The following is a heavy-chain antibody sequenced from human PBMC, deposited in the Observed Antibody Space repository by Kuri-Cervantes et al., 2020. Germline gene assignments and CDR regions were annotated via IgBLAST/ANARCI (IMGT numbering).Heavy chain of an antibody. CDR1: GYTFTYRY. Sequence: SVKVSCKASGYTFTYRYLHWVRQAPGQALEWMGWITPFNGNTNYAQKFQGRVTITADKSTSTAYMELSSLRSEDTAVYYCARDHKWAFDYWGQGILVTVSS. CDR2: ITPFNGNT. J-gene: IGHJ4*02. D-gene: IGHD1-26*01. V-gene: IGHV1-45*02. CDR3: ARDHKWAFDY.